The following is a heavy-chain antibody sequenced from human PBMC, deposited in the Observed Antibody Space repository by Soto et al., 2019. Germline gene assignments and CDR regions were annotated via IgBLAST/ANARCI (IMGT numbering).Heavy chain of an antibody. J-gene: IGHJ5*02. CDR3: AHRQGSIVVNGDKWFDP. CDR1: AFSLSTTGVG. CDR2: IYWHDDN. Sequence: QITLKESGPTLVKPTQTLTLTCTFSAFSLSTTGVGVGWIRQPPGTALQWLALIYWHDDNRYSPSLKSRLTITKDASKNQVVLTVTNMEPVDTAAYYCAHRQGSIVVNGDKWFDPWGKGTLVTVSS. D-gene: IGHD1-26*01. V-gene: IGHV2-5*01.